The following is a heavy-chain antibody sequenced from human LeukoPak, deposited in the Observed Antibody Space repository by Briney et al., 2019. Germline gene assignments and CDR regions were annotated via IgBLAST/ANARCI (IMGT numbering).Heavy chain of an antibody. D-gene: IGHD6-13*01. CDR3: AREGATAGSGYYFDY. Sequence: GGSLRLSCAASGFTFSSYSMNWVRQAPGKGLEWVSSISSSSSSIYYADSVKGRFTISRDNTKKSLYLQMNSLRAEDTAVYYCAREGATAGSGYYFDYWGQGSLVTVSS. V-gene: IGHV3-21*01. CDR2: ISSSSSSI. J-gene: IGHJ4*02. CDR1: GFTFSSYS.